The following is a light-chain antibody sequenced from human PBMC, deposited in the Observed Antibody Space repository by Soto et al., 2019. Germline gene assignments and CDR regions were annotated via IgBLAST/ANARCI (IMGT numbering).Light chain of an antibody. CDR2: DAS. Sequence: DIQMTQSPSTLSSSVGDRVTITCRASQSISSWLAWYQQKPGKAPNLLIYDASSLDSGVPSWISGSGSRTEFTPTSSRLPPDDFAYYYYQQYNSLWTFGQGTKVEIK. J-gene: IGKJ1*01. V-gene: IGKV1-5*01. CDR3: QQYNSLWT. CDR1: QSISSW.